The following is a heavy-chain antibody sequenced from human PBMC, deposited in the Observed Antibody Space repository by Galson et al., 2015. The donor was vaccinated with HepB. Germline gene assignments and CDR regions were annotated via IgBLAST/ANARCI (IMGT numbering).Heavy chain of an antibody. CDR2: IYSGGST. J-gene: IGHJ6*02. V-gene: IGHV3-53*01. CDR1: GFTVSSNY. CDR3: ARDNFEDMAARYYYGMDV. Sequence: SLRLSCAASGFTVSSNYMSWVRQAPGKGLEWVSVIYSGGSTYYADSVKGRFTISRDNSKNTLYLQMNSLRAEDTSVYYCARDNFEDMAARYYYGMDVWGQGTTVTVSS. D-gene: IGHD6-6*01.